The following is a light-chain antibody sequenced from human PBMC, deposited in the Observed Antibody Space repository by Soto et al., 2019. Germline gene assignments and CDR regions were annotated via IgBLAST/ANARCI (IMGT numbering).Light chain of an antibody. Sequence: QTVVTQEPSLTVSPGGTVTLTCASSTGAVTSGHFPNWIQQRPGQAPRTLIYSTTNTHSRTPARFSGSLLGGKAALTLSGVQPEDEAEYYCLLYYGGAQGVVFGGGTKLTVL. CDR1: TGAVTSGHF. CDR3: LLYYGGAQGVV. V-gene: IGLV7-43*01. J-gene: IGLJ2*01. CDR2: STT.